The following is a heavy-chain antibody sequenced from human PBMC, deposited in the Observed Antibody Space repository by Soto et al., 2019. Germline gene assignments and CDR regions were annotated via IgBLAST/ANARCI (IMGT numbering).Heavy chain of an antibody. CDR1: GFTFSSYA. Sequence: GGSLRLSCAASGFTFSSYAMHWVRQAPGKGLEWVAVISYDGSNKYYADSVKGRFTISRDNSKNTLYLQMNSLRAEDTAVYYSASSMTTVTPRYYYYYGMDVWGQGTTVTVSS. D-gene: IGHD4-4*01. J-gene: IGHJ6*02. V-gene: IGHV3-30-3*01. CDR2: ISYDGSNK. CDR3: ASSMTTVTPRYYYYYGMDV.